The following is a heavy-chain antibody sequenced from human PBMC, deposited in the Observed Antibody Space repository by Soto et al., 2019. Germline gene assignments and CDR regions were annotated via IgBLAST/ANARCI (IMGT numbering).Heavy chain of an antibody. CDR2: IYYSGST. V-gene: IGHV4-59*08. CDR3: ARLSIGYCSGGSCYSPRSNNWFDP. CDR1: GVSISSYY. D-gene: IGHD2-15*01. Sequence: TSETLSLTCTVSGVSISSYYWSWIRQPPGKGLEWIGYIYYSGSTNYNPSLKSRVTISVDTSKNQFSLKLSSVTAADTAVYYCARLSIGYCSGGSCYSPRSNNWFDPWGQGTLVTVSS. J-gene: IGHJ5*02.